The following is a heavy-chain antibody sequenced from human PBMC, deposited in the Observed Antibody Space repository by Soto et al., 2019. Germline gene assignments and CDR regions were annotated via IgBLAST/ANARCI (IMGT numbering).Heavy chain of an antibody. CDR2: VYSGGAT. CDR3: ARVPGRL. CDR1: GFSVSRNY. V-gene: IGHV3-53*02. D-gene: IGHD3-10*01. J-gene: IGHJ4*02. Sequence: QLVETGGGVIQPGTSLTLSCAASGFSVSRNYMTWGRQAPGKGLEWVSFVYSGGATFYADSVKGRFILSRDDSQNTMYLQMNNLRAEDTAVYYCARVPGRLWGRGTLVTVAS.